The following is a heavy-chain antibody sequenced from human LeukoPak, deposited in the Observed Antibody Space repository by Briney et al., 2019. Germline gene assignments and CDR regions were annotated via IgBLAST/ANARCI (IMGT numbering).Heavy chain of an antibody. J-gene: IGHJ3*02. D-gene: IGHD6-13*01. Sequence: SQTLSLTCAIFGDSVSSNSAAWNWIRQSPSRGLEWLGRTYYRSKWYNDYAASVKSRISINPDTSKNHFSLQLNSVTPEDTAVYYCARKYSSTWYDALDIWGQGTVVTVSS. CDR1: GDSVSSNSAA. CDR2: TYYRSKWYN. CDR3: ARKYSSTWYDALDI. V-gene: IGHV6-1*01.